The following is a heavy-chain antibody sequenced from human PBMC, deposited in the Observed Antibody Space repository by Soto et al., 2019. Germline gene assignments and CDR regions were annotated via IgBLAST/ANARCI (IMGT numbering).Heavy chain of an antibody. J-gene: IGHJ3*02. V-gene: IGHV3-7*01. Sequence: EVQLVESGGGLVQPGGSLRVSCAASGFIFSSYWMSWVRQAPGKELEWVATIKQDGSEKYYVDSVKGRFAISRDNAKNSVYLQMNSLRAEDTALYYCVRAGRGYSGGDIWGQGTMVTVSS. CDR2: IKQDGSEK. D-gene: IGHD1-26*01. CDR1: GFIFSSYW. CDR3: VRAGRGYSGGDI.